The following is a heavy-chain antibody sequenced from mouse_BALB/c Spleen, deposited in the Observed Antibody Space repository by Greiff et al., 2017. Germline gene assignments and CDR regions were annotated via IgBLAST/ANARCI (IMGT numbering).Heavy chain of an antibody. CDR1: GFNIKDTY. D-gene: IGHD2-2*01. CDR3: AQMDYGYDGAWFGY. J-gene: IGHJ3*01. Sequence: VQLQQSGAELVKPGASVKLSCTASGFNIKDTYMHWVKQRPEQGLEWIGRIDPANGNTKYDPKFQGKATITADTSSNTAYLQLSSLTSEDTAVYYCAQMDYGYDGAWFGYWGQGTLVTVSA. V-gene: IGHV14-3*02. CDR2: IDPANGNT.